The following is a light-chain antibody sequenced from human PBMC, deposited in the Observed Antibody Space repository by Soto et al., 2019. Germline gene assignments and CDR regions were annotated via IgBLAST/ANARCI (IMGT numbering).Light chain of an antibody. J-gene: IGKJ4*01. V-gene: IGKV3-15*01. CDR2: GAS. CDR3: QQYNNWPPNT. Sequence: EIVMTQSPATLSVSPGERVTLSCRASQSVSSNLAWYQHKPGQAPRLLIYGASTRATGIPARFSGSGSGTEFTLTISSLQSEDFAFYYCQQYNNWPPNTFGGGTKVEIK. CDR1: QSVSSN.